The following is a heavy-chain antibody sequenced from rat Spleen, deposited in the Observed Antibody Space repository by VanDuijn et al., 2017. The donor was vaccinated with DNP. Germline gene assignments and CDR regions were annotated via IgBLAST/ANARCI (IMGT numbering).Heavy chain of an antibody. D-gene: IGHD4-4*01. Sequence: QVQLQQSGAELAKPGSSVKISCKTSDYTFTTYYIGWIKQTTGQGLEYLGYIHTGSGGTNYNEKFKGKATLTVDKSSSTAFMQLSSLGSYDYAVYGGGRAGGGVLCASWGQGTLVTVSS. CDR1: DYTFTTYY. CDR3: GRAGGGVLCAS. CDR2: IHTGSGGT. J-gene: IGHJ3*01. V-gene: IGHV1-43*01.